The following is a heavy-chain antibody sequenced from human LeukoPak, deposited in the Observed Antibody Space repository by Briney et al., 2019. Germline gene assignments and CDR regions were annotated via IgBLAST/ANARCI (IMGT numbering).Heavy chain of an antibody. V-gene: IGHV3-11*05. Sequence: GGSLRLSCAASGFTFSDYYMSWIRQAPGKGLEWISHISSSTGYTKYADSVKGRFTISRDNAKNSLYLEMNSLRAEDTALYYCARDYYDLGSYGWFDPWGHGTLVTVSS. CDR3: ARDYYDLGSYGWFDP. CDR1: GFTFSDYY. D-gene: IGHD3-10*01. CDR2: ISSSTGYT. J-gene: IGHJ5*02.